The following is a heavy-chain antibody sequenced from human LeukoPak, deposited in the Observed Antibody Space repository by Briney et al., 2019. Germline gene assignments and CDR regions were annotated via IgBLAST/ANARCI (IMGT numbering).Heavy chain of an antibody. J-gene: IGHJ3*02. CDR3: ARDPLSPVYCSSTSCEAFDI. V-gene: IGHV3-23*01. CDR1: GFTFSSYA. Sequence: GGSLRLSCAASGFTFSSYAMSWVRQAPGKGLEWVSTITGNAGSTFYADSVKGRFTISRDNSKNTLYLQMNSLRAEDTAVYFCARDPLSPVYCSSTSCEAFDIWGQGTMVTVSS. CDR2: ITGNAGST. D-gene: IGHD2-2*01.